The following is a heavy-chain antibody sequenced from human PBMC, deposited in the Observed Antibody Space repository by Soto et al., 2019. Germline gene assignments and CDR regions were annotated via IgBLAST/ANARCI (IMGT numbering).Heavy chain of an antibody. CDR3: ARGMTPPGAPAWYYFDS. CDR1: GASITGTSY. Sequence: SETLSLTCTVSGASITGTSYWSWIRQPAGKGLEWIGRFSLSGTTNYNPSLRSRVTTSADVSKNQFSLRLTSVTAADTALYYCARGMTPPGAPAWYYFDSWGQGTLVTVSS. V-gene: IGHV4-4*07. J-gene: IGHJ4*02. D-gene: IGHD2-8*02. CDR2: FSLSGTT.